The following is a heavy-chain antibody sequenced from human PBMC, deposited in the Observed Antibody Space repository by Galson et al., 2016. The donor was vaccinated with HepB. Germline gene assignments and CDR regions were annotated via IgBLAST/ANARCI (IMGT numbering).Heavy chain of an antibody. Sequence: SETLSLTCTVSGGSISSYSWSWIRQPPGKGLEWIGYIYSSGVTNYNPSLKSRVTISVDTYKNQFSLNLTSVTAADTAGYYCARYIHTSHCLWGQGTLVTVSS. CDR3: ARYIHTSHCL. CDR1: GGSISSYS. V-gene: IGHV4-59*01. J-gene: IGHJ4*02. D-gene: IGHD2-2*01. CDR2: IYSSGVT.